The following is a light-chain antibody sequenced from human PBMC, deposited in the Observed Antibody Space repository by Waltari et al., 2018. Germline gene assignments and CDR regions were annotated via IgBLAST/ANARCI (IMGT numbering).Light chain of an antibody. V-gene: IGKV1-16*01. CDR1: QGIGNN. CDR3: QQGDTFPPT. Sequence: DIQMTQSPSSLPASVGDTFTITCQTNQGIGNNLNWFRQKPGKAPELLIYMTSSLQNGIPFRFSGSGSGTEFTLTISSLQPEDFATYICQQGDTFPPTFGGGTKVE. CDR2: MTS. J-gene: IGKJ4*01.